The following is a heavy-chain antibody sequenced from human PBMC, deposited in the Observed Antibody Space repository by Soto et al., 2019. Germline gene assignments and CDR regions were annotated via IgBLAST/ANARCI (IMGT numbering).Heavy chain of an antibody. V-gene: IGHV1-3*01. Sequence: QVQLVQSGAEVKKPGASVKVSCKASGYTFTSYAMHWVRQAPGQRLEWMGWINAGNGNTKYSQKLQGRVTITRDTSASTAYMELSSLRSEDTAVYYCARQWTYYYGSGSYHTLDYWGQGTLVTVSS. CDR2: INAGNGNT. CDR3: ARQWTYYYGSGSYHTLDY. D-gene: IGHD3-10*01. J-gene: IGHJ4*02. CDR1: GYTFTSYA.